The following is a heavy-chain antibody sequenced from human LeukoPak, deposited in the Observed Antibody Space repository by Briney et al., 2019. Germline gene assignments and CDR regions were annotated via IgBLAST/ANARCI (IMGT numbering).Heavy chain of an antibody. D-gene: IGHD6-19*01. Sequence: GGSLRLSCAASGFSVNRYSMSWVRQAPGKGLEWVSSISSISSYIYYSDSVKGRFTISRDNAKHSLYLQLNTLRVEDTAIYYCATVERPSTRLPGVAVGGTSYFFDCWGQGTLVTVSS. V-gene: IGHV3-21*01. J-gene: IGHJ4*02. CDR2: ISSISSYI. CDR1: GFSVNRYS. CDR3: ATVERPSTRLPGVAVGGTSYFFDC.